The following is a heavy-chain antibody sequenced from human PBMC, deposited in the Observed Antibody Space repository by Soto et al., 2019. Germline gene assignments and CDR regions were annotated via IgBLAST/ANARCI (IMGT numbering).Heavy chain of an antibody. V-gene: IGHV1-69*08. CDR3: ARDNYPVVVPDAPEVGAFDI. J-gene: IGHJ3*02. D-gene: IGHD2-2*01. CDR2: IIPLLGIT. Sequence: QVQLVQSGGEVKKPGSSVKVSCSVSGGTFRTYTFSWVRQAPGQGLEWMGSIIPLLGITNYAQKFQGRVTIIADKSTNTAYMELSSLTSEDTAIFYCARDNYPVVVPDAPEVGAFDIWGQGTMVIVSS. CDR1: GGTFRTYT.